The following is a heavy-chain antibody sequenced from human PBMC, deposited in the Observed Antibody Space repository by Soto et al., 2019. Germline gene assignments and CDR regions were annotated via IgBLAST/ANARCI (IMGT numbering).Heavy chain of an antibody. CDR2: ISYDGSNK. D-gene: IGHD1-26*01. Sequence: QVQLVESGGGVVQPRRSLRLSCAASGFTFSSYAMHWVRQAPGKGLEWVAVISYDGSNKYYADSVKGRFTISRDNSKNTLYLQMNSLRAEDTAVYYCARVGTGPDGNFDYWGQGTLVTVSS. CDR1: GFTFSSYA. J-gene: IGHJ4*02. V-gene: IGHV3-30-3*01. CDR3: ARVGTGPDGNFDY.